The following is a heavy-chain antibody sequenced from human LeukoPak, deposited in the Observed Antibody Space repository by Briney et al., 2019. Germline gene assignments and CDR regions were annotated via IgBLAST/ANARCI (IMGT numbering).Heavy chain of an antibody. CDR3: AKDRVAAAARRGYFQH. CDR2: IRYDGSNK. D-gene: IGHD6-13*01. J-gene: IGHJ1*01. CDR1: GFTFSSYG. Sequence: AGGSLRLSCAASGFTFSSYGMHWVRQAPGKGLEWVAFIRYDGSNKYYADSVKGRFTISRDNSKNTLYLQMNSLRAEDTAVYYCAKDRVAAAARRGYFQHWGQGTLVTVSS. V-gene: IGHV3-30*02.